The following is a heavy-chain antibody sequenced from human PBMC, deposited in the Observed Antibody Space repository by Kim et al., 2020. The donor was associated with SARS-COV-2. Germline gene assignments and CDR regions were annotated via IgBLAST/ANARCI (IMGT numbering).Heavy chain of an antibody. CDR2: SGSGGSGS. V-gene: IGHV3-23*01. CDR3: AKGLNAPTPMNFFDY. J-gene: IGHJ4*01. D-gene: IGHD2-2*01. Sequence: GGSLRLSCAASGFSFNSYGMTWVRQAPGKGLEWVAVSGSGGSGSYYLDSVKGRFTISRDNSKSTLFLQMNSLRDEDTAVYYCAKGLNAPTPMNFFDYWG. CDR1: GFSFNSYG.